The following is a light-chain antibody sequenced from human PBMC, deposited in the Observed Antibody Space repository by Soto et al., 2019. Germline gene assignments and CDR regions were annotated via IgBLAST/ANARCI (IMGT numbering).Light chain of an antibody. CDR1: HIISYT. Sequence: EIVMTQSPATLSVSPSGIATLSCSSIHIISYTLSCYRQKGCQAPSRLICVSSTRAPGFPARFSGSGSGTDFTLTISSLQSEDFAVYYCQQYNNWPWTFGQGTKVDIK. CDR2: VSS. CDR3: QQYNNWPWT. V-gene: IGKV3-15*01. J-gene: IGKJ1*01.